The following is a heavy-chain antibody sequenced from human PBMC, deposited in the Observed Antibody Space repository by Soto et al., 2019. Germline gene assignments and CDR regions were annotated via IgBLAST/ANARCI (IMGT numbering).Heavy chain of an antibody. D-gene: IGHD6-19*01. V-gene: IGHV5-10-1*01. J-gene: IGHJ3*02. Sequence: HGEALRISWKGSGCSFTSYWISWGRQMPGKGLEWMGRIDPSDSYTNYSPSFQGHVTISADKSISTAYLQWSSLRASDTAMYYCARLDVGGCVGFDSWGQETIVIVS. CDR3: ARLDVGGCVGFDS. CDR1: GCSFTSYW. CDR2: IDPSDSYT.